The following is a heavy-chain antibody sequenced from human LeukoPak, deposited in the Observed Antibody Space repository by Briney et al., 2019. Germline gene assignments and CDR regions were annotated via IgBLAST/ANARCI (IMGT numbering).Heavy chain of an antibody. CDR3: ARRENWFDP. V-gene: IGHV1-2*02. Sequence: ASVKVSCKASGYTFTGYYMHWVRQAPGQGLEWMGWINPNSGGTNYAQKFQGRVTITADKSTSTAYMELSSLRSEDTAVYYCARRENWFDPWGQGTLVTVSS. CDR2: INPNSGGT. J-gene: IGHJ5*02. CDR1: GYTFTGYY.